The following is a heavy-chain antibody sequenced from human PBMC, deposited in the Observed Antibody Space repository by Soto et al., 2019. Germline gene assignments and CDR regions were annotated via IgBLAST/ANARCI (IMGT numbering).Heavy chain of an antibody. Sequence: EVQLVETGGGLIQPGGSLRLSCAASGFTVSSNYMSWVRQAPGKGLEWVSVIYSGGSTYYADSVKGRFTISRDNSKNTLYLQMNSLRAEDTAVYYWARDQDSSGRDYYYYGMDVWGQGTTVTVSS. CDR1: GFTVSSNY. CDR3: ARDQDSSGRDYYYYGMDV. V-gene: IGHV3-53*02. CDR2: IYSGGST. J-gene: IGHJ6*02. D-gene: IGHD3-22*01.